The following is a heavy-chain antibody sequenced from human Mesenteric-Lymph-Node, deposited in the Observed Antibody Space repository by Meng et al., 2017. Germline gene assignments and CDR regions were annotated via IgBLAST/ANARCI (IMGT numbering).Heavy chain of an antibody. CDR2: INPSGGST. Sequence: ASVKVSCKASGGTFSSYTISWVRQAPGQGLEWMGIINPSGGSTSYAQKFQGRVTMTRETSTSTVYMELSSLRSEDTAVYYGGRDDIAVAGNSLGYWGQGTLVTVSS. CDR3: GRDDIAVAGNSLGY. D-gene: IGHD6-19*01. J-gene: IGHJ4*02. CDR1: GGTFSSYT. V-gene: IGHV1-46*01.